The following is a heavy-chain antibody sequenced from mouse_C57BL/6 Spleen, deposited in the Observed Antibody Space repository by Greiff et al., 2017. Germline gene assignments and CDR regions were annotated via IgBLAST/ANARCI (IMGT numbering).Heavy chain of an antibody. Sequence: VQRVESGAELVKPGASVKMSCKASGYTFTTYPIEWMKQNHGKSLEWIGNFHPYNDDTKSNEKFKGKATLTVEKSSSTVYLELSRLTSDDSAVYYCAIKGYSNYYYFDYWGQGTTLTVSS. CDR2: FHPYNDDT. CDR3: AIKGYSNYYYFDY. J-gene: IGHJ2*01. D-gene: IGHD2-5*01. CDR1: GYTFTTYP. V-gene: IGHV1-47*01.